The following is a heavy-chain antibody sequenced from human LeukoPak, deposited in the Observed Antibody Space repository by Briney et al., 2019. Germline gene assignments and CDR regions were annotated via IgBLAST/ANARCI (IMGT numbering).Heavy chain of an antibody. Sequence: SETLSLTCTVSGGSISSQYWSWIRQPPGKGLEWIGYIYYSGSTSYNPSLKSLVTISVDTSKNQFSLRLSSVTAADTAVYYCARDIISEYSSSHSHFDPWSQGTLVTVSS. CDR2: IYYSGST. CDR3: ARDIISEYSSSHSHFDP. D-gene: IGHD6-6*01. V-gene: IGHV4-59*11. J-gene: IGHJ5*02. CDR1: GGSISSQY.